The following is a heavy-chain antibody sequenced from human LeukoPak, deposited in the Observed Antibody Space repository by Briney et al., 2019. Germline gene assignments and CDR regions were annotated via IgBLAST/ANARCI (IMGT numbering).Heavy chain of an antibody. CDR2: ISGRTGNS. V-gene: IGHV3-23*01. D-gene: IGHD6-19*01. J-gene: IGHJ2*01. CDR3: AKGGREPARLAVPMYHYFDG. CDR1: GFSFSIHA. Sequence: RGSLRLSCAASGFSFSIHAMSWVRQAPGKGLEWVSGISGRTGNSDYADAVKGRFTISRDNSKDTVFLQMNSLRVEDTAVYYCAKGGREPARLAVPMYHYFDGWGRGTRVTVSS.